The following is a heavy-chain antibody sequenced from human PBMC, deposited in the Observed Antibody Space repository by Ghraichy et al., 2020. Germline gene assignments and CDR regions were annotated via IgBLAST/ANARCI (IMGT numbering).Heavy chain of an antibody. V-gene: IGHV3-30*18. Sequence: GESLNISCAASGFTFSNYGMHWVRQAPGKGLEWVALISYDGSKKYYADSVKGRFTVSRDSSKNTLYLQMISLRAEDTALYYCAKPYRGWSLLGTFDYWGQGTLVTVSS. CDR2: ISYDGSKK. CDR3: AKPYRGWSLLGTFDY. D-gene: IGHD3-3*01. J-gene: IGHJ4*02. CDR1: GFTFSNYG.